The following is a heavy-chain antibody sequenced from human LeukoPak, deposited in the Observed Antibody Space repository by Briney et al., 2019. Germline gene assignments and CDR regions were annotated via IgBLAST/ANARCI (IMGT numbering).Heavy chain of an antibody. J-gene: IGHJ5*02. CDR2: VYYSGST. CDR1: GGSFSGYY. D-gene: IGHD4-23*01. V-gene: IGHV4-59*01. CDR3: ARSGTYGGINWFDP. Sequence: EASETLSLTCAVYGGSFSGYYWSWIRQPPGKGLEWIGHVYYSGSTKYNPSLKSRVTTSVDRSKNQFSLKLSSVTAADTAVYYCARSGTYGGINWFDPWGQGTLVTVSS.